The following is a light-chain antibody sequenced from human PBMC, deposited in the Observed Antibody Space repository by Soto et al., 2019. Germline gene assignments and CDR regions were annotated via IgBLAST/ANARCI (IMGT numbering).Light chain of an antibody. V-gene: IGKV3-11*01. CDR1: QNVNNY. J-gene: IGKJ1*01. CDR2: DAS. Sequence: EIVLTQSPATLSLSPGERVTLSCRASQNVNNYLAWYQHKPGQAPRLLIYDASSRATGIPTRFSGSGSGTDFTLTISNVEPEDFAVYYCQQRSKWPPWTFGQGTKVEIK. CDR3: QQRSKWPPWT.